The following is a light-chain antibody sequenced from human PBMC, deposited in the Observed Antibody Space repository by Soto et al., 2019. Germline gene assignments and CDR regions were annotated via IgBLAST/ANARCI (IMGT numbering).Light chain of an antibody. CDR2: GAS. J-gene: IGKJ1*01. CDR1: QGISEY. Sequence: IRMTQSPSSLSASARDRVTSTCRASQGISEYLAWYQQKPGKVPKLLIYGASILQSGVPSRFSGRGSGTLFTLTISSLQPEDFATYYCQKYNTASRTFGQGTKVDI. CDR3: QKYNTASRT. V-gene: IGKV1-27*01.